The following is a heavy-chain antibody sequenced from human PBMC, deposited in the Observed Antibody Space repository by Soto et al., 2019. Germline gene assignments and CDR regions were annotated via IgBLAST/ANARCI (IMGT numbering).Heavy chain of an antibody. CDR3: ATSTVAAEYFQH. V-gene: IGHV3-21*01. CDR2: ISRSSSYI. D-gene: IGHD2-15*01. J-gene: IGHJ1*01. Sequence: EVQLVESGGGLVKPRGSLRLSCAASGFTFSSYSMNWVRQAPGKGLEWVSSISRSSSYIYYADSVKGRFTISRDNAKNSLYLQMNSLRAEDTAVYYCATSTVAAEYFQHWGQGTLVTVSS. CDR1: GFTFSSYS.